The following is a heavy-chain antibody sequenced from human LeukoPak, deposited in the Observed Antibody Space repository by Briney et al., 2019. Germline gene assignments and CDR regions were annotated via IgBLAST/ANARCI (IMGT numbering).Heavy chain of an antibody. CDR1: GVTLSTYW. D-gene: IGHD3-16*01. Sequence: GGSLRLSCEASGVTLSTYWMNWVRQVPGKGLDWVANINPDGSGKRYVHSVKGRFTIARDNADNSLSLQMYSLRAEDTAVYYCASWGAGGNSGGQGTLVTVFS. V-gene: IGHV3-7*01. CDR2: INPDGSGK. CDR3: ASWGAGGNS. J-gene: IGHJ5*01.